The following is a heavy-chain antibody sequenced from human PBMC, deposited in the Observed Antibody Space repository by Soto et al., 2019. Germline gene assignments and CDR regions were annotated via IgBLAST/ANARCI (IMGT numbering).Heavy chain of an antibody. V-gene: IGHV4-59*01. CDR2: MYYSGNA. CDR1: GDFLSRYY. CDR3: AREYTVPSAYFDY. D-gene: IGHD4-17*01. J-gene: IGHJ4*02. Sequence: SETLSLTCAVSGDFLSRYYWRCSRQSPGKGLEWIAYMYYSGNATYHPSLRSRITISVDTSKSQSSLNLNSVPAADTAVYYCAREYTVPSAYFDYWGPG.